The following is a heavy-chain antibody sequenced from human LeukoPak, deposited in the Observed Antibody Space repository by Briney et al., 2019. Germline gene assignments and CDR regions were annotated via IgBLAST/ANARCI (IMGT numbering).Heavy chain of an antibody. CDR1: GGTFSSYA. V-gene: IGHV1-69*06. CDR3: ARDALARGFSP. J-gene: IGHJ5*02. D-gene: IGHD2/OR15-2a*01. Sequence: SVKVSCKASGGTFSSYAISWVRQAPGQGLEWMGGVIPIFGTANYAQKFQGRVTITADKSTSTAYMELSSLRSEDTAVYYCARDALARGFSPWGQGTLVTVSS. CDR2: VIPIFGTA.